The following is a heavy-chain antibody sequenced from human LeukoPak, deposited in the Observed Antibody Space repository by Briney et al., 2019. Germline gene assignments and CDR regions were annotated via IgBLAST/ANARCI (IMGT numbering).Heavy chain of an antibody. CDR3: AKPPPFDP. J-gene: IGHJ5*02. Sequence: GGSLRLSCAPSGFPFCSYAMICVPGARGKELDWVSAFRGSADSTNYADSVKGRFTISRDNSKNTPYLQMNSLGAEDTAVYYCAKPPPFDPWGQGTLVTVSS. V-gene: IGHV3-23*01. CDR1: GFPFCSYA. CDR2: FRGSADST.